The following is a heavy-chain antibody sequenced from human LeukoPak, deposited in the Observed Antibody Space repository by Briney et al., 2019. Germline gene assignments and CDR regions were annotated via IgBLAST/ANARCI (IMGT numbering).Heavy chain of an antibody. Sequence: GGSLRLSCAASGFTFSSYDMHWVRQATGKGLEWVSAIGTAGDTYYPGSMKGRFTISRENAKNSLYLQMNSLRAGDTAVYYCARAPLDCSGGSCSYYFDYWGQGTLVTVSS. CDR1: GFTFSSYD. CDR2: IGTAGDT. J-gene: IGHJ4*02. V-gene: IGHV3-13*01. D-gene: IGHD2-15*01. CDR3: ARAPLDCSGGSCSYYFDY.